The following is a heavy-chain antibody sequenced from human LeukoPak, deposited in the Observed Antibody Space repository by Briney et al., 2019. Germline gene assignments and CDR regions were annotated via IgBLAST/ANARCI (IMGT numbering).Heavy chain of an antibody. CDR1: GDSVTAFY. Sequence: SETLSLTCTVSGDSVTAFYWSWIRQPPGKGLEWIGYISNGGSSGSTYYNPSLKSRVTISVDTSKNQFSLKLSSVTAADTAVYYCARGPTYLPYYYDSSGYYYFDYWGQGTLVTVSS. J-gene: IGHJ4*02. D-gene: IGHD3-22*01. V-gene: IGHV4-59*02. CDR3: ARGPTYLPYYYDSSGYYYFDY. CDR2: ISNGGSSGST.